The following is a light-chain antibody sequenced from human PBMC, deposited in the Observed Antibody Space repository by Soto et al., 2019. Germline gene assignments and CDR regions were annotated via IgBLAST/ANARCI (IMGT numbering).Light chain of an antibody. CDR1: SSDVGGSKF. CDR2: DVT. V-gene: IGLV2-11*01. J-gene: IGLJ3*02. CDR3: CSYAGNSLWV. Sequence: QSALTQPRSVSGSPGQSVTISCNGSSSDVGGSKFVSWYQQHPVKAPKLVIYDVTKRPSGVPDRFSGSKSGNTASLTISGLQADDAADYYCCSYAGNSLWVFGGGTKLTVL.